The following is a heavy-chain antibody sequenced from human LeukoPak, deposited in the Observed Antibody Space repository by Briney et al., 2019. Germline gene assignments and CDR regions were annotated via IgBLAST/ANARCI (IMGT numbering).Heavy chain of an antibody. Sequence: GESLKISCKGSGYSFTSYWIGWVRQVPGKGLEWMGIIYPGDSDTRYSPSFQGQVTISADKSISTAYLQWSSLKASDTAMYYCARRDSSGWYGLGDFDYWGQGTLVTVSS. CDR1: GYSFTSYW. CDR3: ARRDSSGWYGLGDFDY. D-gene: IGHD6-19*01. CDR2: IYPGDSDT. J-gene: IGHJ4*02. V-gene: IGHV5-51*01.